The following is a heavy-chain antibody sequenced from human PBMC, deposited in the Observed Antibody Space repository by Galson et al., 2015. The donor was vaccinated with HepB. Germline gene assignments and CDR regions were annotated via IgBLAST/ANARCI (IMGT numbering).Heavy chain of an antibody. V-gene: IGHV4-59*12. CDR2: INSRAST. CDR3: ARERVGGDFDH. CDR1: GGALSSYL. J-gene: IGHJ4*02. Sequence: LSLTCTVSGGALSSYLWTWIRQPPGKGLEWVGYINSRASTDYNPSLKSRVSISVDTSKKQFSLRLSSVTAADTAVYYCARERVGGDFDHWGQGTPVTVSS. D-gene: IGHD2-2*01.